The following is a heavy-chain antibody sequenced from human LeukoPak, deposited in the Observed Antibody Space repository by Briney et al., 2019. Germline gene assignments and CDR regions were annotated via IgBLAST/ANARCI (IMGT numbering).Heavy chain of an antibody. J-gene: IGHJ5*02. V-gene: IGHV4-34*01. D-gene: IGHD6-19*01. CDR1: GGSFSGYY. Sequence: PSETLSLTCAVYGGSFSGYYWSWIRQPPGKGLEWIGEITHRGSTNYKSSLKSRVTMSVDTSKNQFSLKLTSVTAADTANYCSRRGQWLGRWFDPWGQGTLVTVSS. CDR2: ITHRGST. CDR3: SRRGQWLGRWFDP.